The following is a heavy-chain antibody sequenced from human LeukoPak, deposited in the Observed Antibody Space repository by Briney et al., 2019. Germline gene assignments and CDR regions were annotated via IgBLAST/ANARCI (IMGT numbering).Heavy chain of an antibody. J-gene: IGHJ4*02. CDR1: GFTFSSYA. V-gene: IGHV3-30*04. D-gene: IGHD3-22*01. CDR2: ISYDGSNK. CDR3: ARDARTVGITMIVVGFDY. Sequence: PGRSLRLSCAASGFTFSSYAMYWVRQSPGKGLEWVAVISYDGSNKYYADSVKGRFTISRDNSKNTLCLQMNSLRAEDTAVYYCARDARTVGITMIVVGFDYWGQGTLVTVSS.